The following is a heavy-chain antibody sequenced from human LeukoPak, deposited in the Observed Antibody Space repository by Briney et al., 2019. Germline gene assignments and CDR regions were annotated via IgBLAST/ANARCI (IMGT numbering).Heavy chain of an antibody. D-gene: IGHD3-16*01. Sequence: RPGGSLRLSCAASGFTVSSNYMSWVRQAPGKGLEWGSVIYSGGSTYYADSVKGRFTISRHNSKNTLYLQMNSLRAEDTAVYYCATLIPLYYYGMDVWGQGTTVTVSS. CDR1: GFTVSSNY. CDR3: ATLIPLYYYGMDV. CDR2: IYSGGST. V-gene: IGHV3-53*04. J-gene: IGHJ6*02.